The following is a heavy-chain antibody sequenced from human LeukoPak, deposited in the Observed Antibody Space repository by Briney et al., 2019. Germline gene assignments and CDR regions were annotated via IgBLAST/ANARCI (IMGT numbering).Heavy chain of an antibody. J-gene: IGHJ4*02. V-gene: IGHV7-4-1*02. CDR2: INTNTGNP. Sequence: GASVKVSCKASGYTFTSYAMNWVRQAPGQGLEWMGWINTNTGNPTYAQGFTGRFVFSLDTSVSTAYLQISSLKAEDTAVYYCAREFNQVGVPAAFPLDYWGQGTLVTVSS. D-gene: IGHD2-2*01. CDR1: GYTFTSYA. CDR3: AREFNQVGVPAAFPLDY.